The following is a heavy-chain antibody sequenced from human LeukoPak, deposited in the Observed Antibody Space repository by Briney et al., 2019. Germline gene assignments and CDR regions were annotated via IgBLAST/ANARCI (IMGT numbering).Heavy chain of an antibody. J-gene: IGHJ5*02. CDR1: GFTFSSYW. CDR2: IKEDGSEK. Sequence: PGGSLRLSCAASGFTFSSYWMSWVRQAPGKGLEWVANIKEDGSEKYYVDSVKGRFTISRDNARNSLYLQMNSLRAEDTAVYYCARSYSSGWFGVSWFDPWGQGTLVTVSS. V-gene: IGHV3-7*01. CDR3: ARSYSSGWFGVSWFDP. D-gene: IGHD6-19*01.